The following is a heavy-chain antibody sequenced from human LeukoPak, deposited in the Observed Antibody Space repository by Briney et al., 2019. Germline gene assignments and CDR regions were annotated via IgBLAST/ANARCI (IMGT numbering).Heavy chain of an antibody. CDR2: MNPNSGNT. D-gene: IGHD2-2*01. V-gene: IGHV1-8*01. Sequence: ASVKVSCKASGYTFTSDDINWVRQATGQGLEWLGWMNPNSGNTGYAQKFQGRVTMTRNTSISTAYMELSSLRSEDTAVYYCARAAIVVVPAATHGYYGMDVWGQGTTVTVSS. CDR3: ARAAIVVVPAATHGYYGMDV. J-gene: IGHJ6*02. CDR1: GYTFTSDD.